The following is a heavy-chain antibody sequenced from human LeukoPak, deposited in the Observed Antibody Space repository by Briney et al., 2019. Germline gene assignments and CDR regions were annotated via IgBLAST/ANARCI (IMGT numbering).Heavy chain of an antibody. Sequence: GRSLRLSCAASGFTFDDYAMHWVRQAPGKGLEWVSGISWNSGSIGYADSVKGRFTISRDNAKNSLYLQMNSLRAEDTALYYCAKDWNDALDYWGQGTLVTVPS. V-gene: IGHV3-9*01. J-gene: IGHJ4*02. CDR2: ISWNSGSI. D-gene: IGHD1-1*01. CDR3: AKDWNDALDY. CDR1: GFTFDDYA.